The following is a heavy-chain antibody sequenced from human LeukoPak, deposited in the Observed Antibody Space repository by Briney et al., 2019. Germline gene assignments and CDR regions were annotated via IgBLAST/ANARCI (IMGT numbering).Heavy chain of an antibody. CDR3: VREYRLGY. J-gene: IGHJ4*02. D-gene: IGHD3-9*01. V-gene: IGHV3-30*04. Sequence: PGGSLRLSCAASGFTFSSYAMHWVRQAPGKGLEWVAVISYDGSNKYYADSVKGRFTISRDNSKNTLYLQMNSLRAEDTAVYYCVREYRLGYWGQGTLVTVSS. CDR1: GFTFSSYA. CDR2: ISYDGSNK.